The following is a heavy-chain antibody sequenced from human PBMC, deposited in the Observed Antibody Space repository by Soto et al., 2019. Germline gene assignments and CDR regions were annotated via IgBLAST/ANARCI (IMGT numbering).Heavy chain of an antibody. V-gene: IGHV6-1*01. CDR3: AREGGYDYVWGSYPPFI. CDR1: GDSVSSNSAA. J-gene: IGHJ4*02. Sequence: PSQTLSLTCVISGDSVSSNSAAWNWIRQSPSRGLEWLGRTYYRSKWYNDYAVSVKSRITINPDTSKNQFSLQLNSVTPEDTAVYYCAREGGYDYVWGSYPPFIWGQGTLVTVSS. CDR2: TYYRSKWYN. D-gene: IGHD3-16*01.